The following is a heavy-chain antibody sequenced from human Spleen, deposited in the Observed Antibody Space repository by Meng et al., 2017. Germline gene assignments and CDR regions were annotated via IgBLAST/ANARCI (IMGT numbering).Heavy chain of an antibody. D-gene: IGHD3-3*01. V-gene: IGHV4-38-2*02. CDR1: GYSISSGYY. Sequence: SETLSLTCTVSGYSISSGYYWGWIRQPPGKGLEWIGSIYHSGSTYYNPSLKSRVTISVDTSKNQFSLKLSSVTAADTAVYYCARETGVVTDHDAFDIWGQGKKV. CDR2: IYHSGST. CDR3: ARETGVVTDHDAFDI. J-gene: IGHJ3*02.